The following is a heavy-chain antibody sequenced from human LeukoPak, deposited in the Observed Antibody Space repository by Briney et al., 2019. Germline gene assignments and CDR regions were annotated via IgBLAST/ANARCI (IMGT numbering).Heavy chain of an antibody. CDR2: IIPILGIA. J-gene: IGHJ3*02. CDR3: VRDGGYCSGGSCRDAYDI. D-gene: IGHD2-15*01. CDR1: GGTFSSYA. Sequence: SVKVSCKASGGTFSSYAISWVRQAPGQGLEWMGRIIPILGIANYAQKFQGRVTITADKSTSTAYMELSSPRSEDTAVYYCVRDGGYCSGGSCRDAYDIWGQGTMVTVSS. V-gene: IGHV1-69*04.